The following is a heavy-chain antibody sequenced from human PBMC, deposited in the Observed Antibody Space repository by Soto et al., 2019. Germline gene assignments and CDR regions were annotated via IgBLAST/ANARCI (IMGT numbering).Heavy chain of an antibody. CDR3: ARDVIHYYYGSGSLPNNWFDP. CDR1: GGSISSYY. J-gene: IGHJ5*02. D-gene: IGHD3-10*01. CDR2: IYYSGST. V-gene: IGHV4-59*01. Sequence: PSETLSLTCTVSGGSISSYYWSWIRQPPGKGLEWIGYIYYSGSTNYNPSLKSRVTISVDTSKNQFSLKLSSATAADTAVYYCARDVIHYYYGSGSLPNNWFDPWGQGALVTVSS.